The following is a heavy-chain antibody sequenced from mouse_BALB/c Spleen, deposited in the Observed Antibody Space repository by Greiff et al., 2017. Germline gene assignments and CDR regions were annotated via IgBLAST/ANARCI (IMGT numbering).Heavy chain of an antibody. V-gene: IGHV5-6-3*01. CDR1: GFTFSSYG. CDR2: INSNGGST. D-gene: IGHD1-1*01. CDR3: ARGGTTVVASYYFDY. J-gene: IGHJ2*01. Sequence: EVKVVESGGGLVQPGGSLKLSCAASGFTFSSYGMSWVRQTPDKRLELVATINSNGGSTYYPDSVKGRFTISRDNAKNTLYLQMSSLKSEDTAMYYCARGGTTVVASYYFDYWGQGTTLTVSS.